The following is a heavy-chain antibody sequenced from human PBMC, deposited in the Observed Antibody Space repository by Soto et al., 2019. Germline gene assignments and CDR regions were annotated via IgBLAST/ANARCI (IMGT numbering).Heavy chain of an antibody. Sequence: ASVKVSCKASGGTFASYSITWVRQVPGQRLEWMGEIIPLLRTVNYAQKFQGRLTITGDGSTSTVYMALSSLRSDDTAVYYCARDPVDLFGYMDVWGHGTTVTVSS. J-gene: IGHJ6*02. CDR3: ARDPVDLFGYMDV. CDR1: GGTFASYS. V-gene: IGHV1-69*13. D-gene: IGHD6-25*01. CDR2: IIPLLRTV.